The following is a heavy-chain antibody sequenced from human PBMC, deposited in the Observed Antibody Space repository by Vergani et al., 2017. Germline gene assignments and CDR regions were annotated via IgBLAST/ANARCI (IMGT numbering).Heavy chain of an antibody. J-gene: IGHJ6*02. CDR1: GFTVSSNY. Sequence: EVQQVESGGGLVQPGGSLRLSCAASGFTVSSNYMSWVRQAPGKGRERVSVIYSGGSTYYEDSVKGRFTISRDNSKNTLYLQMNSRGAEDTAVYYCARLSYDILTGYFGHYYGMDVWGQGTTVTVSS. CDR3: ARLSYDILTGYFGHYYGMDV. D-gene: IGHD3-9*01. V-gene: IGHV3-66*04. CDR2: IYSGGST.